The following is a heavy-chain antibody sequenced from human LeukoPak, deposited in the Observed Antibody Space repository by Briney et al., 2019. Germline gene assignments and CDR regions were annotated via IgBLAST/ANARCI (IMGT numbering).Heavy chain of an antibody. J-gene: IGHJ4*02. CDR2: INHSGST. D-gene: IGHD1-20*01. Sequence: SETLSLTCAVYGGSFSGYYWSWIRQPPGKGLEWIGEINHSGSTNYNPSLKSRVTISVDTSKNQFSLKLSSVTAADTAVYYCARVRYNWNRDFDYWGRGTLVTVSS. CDR3: ARVRYNWNRDFDY. CDR1: GGSFSGYY. V-gene: IGHV4-34*01.